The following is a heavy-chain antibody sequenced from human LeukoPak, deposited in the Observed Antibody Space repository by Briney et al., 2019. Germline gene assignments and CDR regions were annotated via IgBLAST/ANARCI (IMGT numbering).Heavy chain of an antibody. J-gene: IGHJ4*02. Sequence: VASVKVSCKASGYTFTSYYMHWVRQAPGQGLEWMGIINPSGGSISYAQKFQGTVTMTRDTSTSTVYIDLSSLRSEDTAVYYCARSGAQDYYDTSGYPRITFDYWGQGTLVTVSS. CDR2: INPSGGSI. CDR1: GYTFTSYY. V-gene: IGHV1-46*01. CDR3: ARSGAQDYYDTSGYPRITFDY. D-gene: IGHD3-22*01.